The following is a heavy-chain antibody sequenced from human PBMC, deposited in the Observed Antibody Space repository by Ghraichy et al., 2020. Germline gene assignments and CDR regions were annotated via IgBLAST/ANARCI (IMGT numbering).Heavy chain of an antibody. CDR1: GFTFSSYA. CDR3: AKDPWAAAAPLYYFDY. CDR2: ISGSGGST. D-gene: IGHD6-13*01. Sequence: GESLNISCAASGFTFSSYAMSWVRQAPGKGLEWVSAISGSGGSTYYADSVKGRFTISRDNSKNTLYLQMNSLRAEDTAVYYCAKDPWAAAAPLYYFDYWGQGTLVTVSS. V-gene: IGHV3-23*01. J-gene: IGHJ4*02.